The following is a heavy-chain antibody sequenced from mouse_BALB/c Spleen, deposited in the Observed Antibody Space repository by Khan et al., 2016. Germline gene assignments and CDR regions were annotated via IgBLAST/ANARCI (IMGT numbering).Heavy chain of an antibody. Sequence: EVKLLESGGGLVQPGGSLTLSCAASGFAFSSYWMSWVRQAPGKGLEWIGEINPDSSTINYTPSLKDKFIISSDNAKNRLYLQLSKVRSEDTALYYWTGLYYYGCSDYWGQGTPLTVSS. CDR1: GFAFSSYW. D-gene: IGHD1-1*01. V-gene: IGHV4-1*02. CDR3: TGLYYYGCSDY. CDR2: INPDSSTI. J-gene: IGHJ2*01.